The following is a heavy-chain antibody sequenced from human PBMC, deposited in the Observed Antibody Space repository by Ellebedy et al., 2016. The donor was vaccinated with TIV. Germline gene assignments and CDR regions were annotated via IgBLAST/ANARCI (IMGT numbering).Heavy chain of an antibody. CDR2: IYYSGST. V-gene: IGHV4-59*08. J-gene: IGHJ6*02. CDR1: GGPISSYY. D-gene: IGHD5-18*01. Sequence: MPSETLSLTCTVSGGPISSYYWSWIRQPPGKGLEWIGYIYYSGSTNYNPSLKSRVTISVDTSKNQFSLKLSSVTAADTAIYYCARHGERGYSYGYDYYGMDVWGQGITIIVS. CDR3: ARHGERGYSYGYDYYGMDV.